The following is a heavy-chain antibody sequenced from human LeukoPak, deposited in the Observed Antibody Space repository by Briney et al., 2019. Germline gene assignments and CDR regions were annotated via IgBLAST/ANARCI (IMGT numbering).Heavy chain of an antibody. D-gene: IGHD5-18*01. CDR1: GFTFSSYV. CDR3: YPGGGYSYGSVY. Sequence: GGSLRLSCAASGFTFSSYVMHWVRQAPGKGLEWVAVISYDGSNKYYADSVKGRFTISRDNSKNTLYLQMNSLRAEDTAVYYCYPGGGYSYGSVYWGQGTLVTVSS. V-gene: IGHV3-30-3*01. J-gene: IGHJ4*02. CDR2: ISYDGSNK.